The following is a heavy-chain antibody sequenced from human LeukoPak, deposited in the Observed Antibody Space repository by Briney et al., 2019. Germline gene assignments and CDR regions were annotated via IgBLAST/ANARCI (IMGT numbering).Heavy chain of an antibody. CDR3: ARGRTVLRFLGWLPPRVCYFDY. V-gene: IGHV4-34*01. J-gene: IGHJ4*02. D-gene: IGHD3-3*01. CDR2: ISHSGST. CDR1: GGSFSGYY. Sequence: SETLSLTCAVYGGSFSGYYWSWIRQPPGKGLEWIGEISHSGSTNYNPSLKSRVTISVDTSKNQFSLKLSSVTAADTAVYYCARGRTVLRFLGWLPPRVCYFDYWGQGTLVTVSS.